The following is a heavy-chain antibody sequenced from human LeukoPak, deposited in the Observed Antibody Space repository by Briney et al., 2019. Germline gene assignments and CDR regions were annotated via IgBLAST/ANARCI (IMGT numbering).Heavy chain of an antibody. Sequence: SETLXXTCTVSGGSISGYYWSWLRQPPGKGLEWIGEINHSGSTNYNPSLKSRVTISVDTSKNQSSLKLSSVTAADTAVYYCARLRADYWGQGTLVTVSS. CDR1: GGSISGYY. CDR2: INHSGST. J-gene: IGHJ4*02. V-gene: IGHV4-34*01. CDR3: ARLRADY.